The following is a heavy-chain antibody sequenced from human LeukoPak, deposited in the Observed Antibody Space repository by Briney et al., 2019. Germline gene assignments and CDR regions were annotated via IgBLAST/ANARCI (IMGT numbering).Heavy chain of an antibody. CDR1: GFPVGTYG. CDR2: IRFDGSNK. Sequence: GGSLRLSCAASGFPVGTYGMHWVRQAPGKGLEWVAFIRFDGSNKYYTDSVKGRFTISRDNSKNTLYLQMISLRVEDTAVYYCAKRGDGDYWGQGTLVTVSS. CDR3: AKRGDGDY. J-gene: IGHJ4*02. D-gene: IGHD2-21*02. V-gene: IGHV3-30*02.